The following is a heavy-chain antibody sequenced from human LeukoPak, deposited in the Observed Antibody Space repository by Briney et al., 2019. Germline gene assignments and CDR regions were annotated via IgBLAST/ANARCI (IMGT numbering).Heavy chain of an antibody. D-gene: IGHD6-13*01. CDR2: ISYDGSNK. Sequence: PGGSLRLSCAASGFTFSSYAMHWVRQAPGKGLEWVAVISYDGSNKYYADSVKGRFTISRDNSKNTLYLQMNSLRAEDTAVYYCARADLIAAADMYYFGYWGQGTLVTVSS. CDR3: ARADLIAAADMYYFGY. J-gene: IGHJ4*02. V-gene: IGHV3-30-3*01. CDR1: GFTFSSYA.